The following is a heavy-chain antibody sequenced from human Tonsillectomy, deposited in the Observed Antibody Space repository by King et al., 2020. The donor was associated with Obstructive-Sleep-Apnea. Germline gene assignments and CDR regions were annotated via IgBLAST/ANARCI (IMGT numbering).Heavy chain of an antibody. CDR1: GFTFSDYY. V-gene: IGHV3-11*06. CDR3: AGEDPGGYAHDY. CDR2: ISSSSSYT. J-gene: IGHJ4*02. D-gene: IGHD5-12*01. Sequence: VQLVESGGGLVKPGGSLRLSCAASGFTFSDYYMTWIRQAPGKGLEWVSYISSSSSYTNYGDSVKGRFTISRDNAKNSLYLQMNNLRAEDTAVYYCAGEDPGGYAHDYWGQGTLVTVSS.